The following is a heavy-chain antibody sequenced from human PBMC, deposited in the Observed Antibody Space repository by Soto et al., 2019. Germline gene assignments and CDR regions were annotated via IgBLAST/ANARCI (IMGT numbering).Heavy chain of an antibody. CDR2: ISAYNGNT. V-gene: IGHV1-18*01. J-gene: IGHJ3*02. D-gene: IGHD6-13*01. CDR3: ARGKEATYSSSWDDAFDI. CDR1: GYTFTSYG. Sequence: ASVKVSCKASGYTFTSYGISWVRQAPGQGLEWMGWISAYNGNTNYAQKLQGRVTMTTDTSTSTAYMELRSLRSDDTAVYYCARGKEATYSSSWDDAFDIWGQGTMVTVSS.